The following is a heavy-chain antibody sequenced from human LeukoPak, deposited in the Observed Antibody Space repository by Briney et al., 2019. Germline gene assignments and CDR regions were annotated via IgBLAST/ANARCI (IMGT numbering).Heavy chain of an antibody. CDR3: GSPDGSPWFDP. V-gene: IGHV3-30*03. CDR1: GFIFSTYA. CDR2: ISYDGSDP. J-gene: IGHJ5*02. D-gene: IGHD3-10*01. Sequence: PGKSLRLSCAASGFIFSTYAMHWARQAPGKGLEWVAIISYDGSDPYYADSVKGRFTISRDDSNNTLHLQMDSLRPEDTAVDYCGSPDGSPWFDPWGQGTLVTVSS.